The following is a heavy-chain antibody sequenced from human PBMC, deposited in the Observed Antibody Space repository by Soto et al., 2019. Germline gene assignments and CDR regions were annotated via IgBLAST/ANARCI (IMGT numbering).Heavy chain of an antibody. J-gene: IGHJ5*02. CDR3: ARQLLWFGEPQWFDP. V-gene: IGHV4-59*08. CDR2: IYYSGST. CDR1: GGSISSYY. D-gene: IGHD3-10*01. Sequence: SETLSLTCTVSGGSISSYYWSWIRQPPGKGLEWIGYIYYSGSTNYNPSLKSRVTISVDTSKNQFSLKLSSVTAADTAVYYCARQLLWFGEPQWFDPWGQGTLVTVSS.